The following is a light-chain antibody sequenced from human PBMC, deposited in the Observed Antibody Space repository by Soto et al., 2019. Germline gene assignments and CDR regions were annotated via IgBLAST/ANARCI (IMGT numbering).Light chain of an antibody. CDR1: SSNIGAGYA. J-gene: IGLJ2*01. CDR2: GNS. Sequence: QSVLTQPPSVSVAPGQRVTISCTGSSSNIGAGYAVHWYQQLPGTAPKLLIYGNSNRPSGVPDRFSGSKSGTSASLAITGLQAEDEADYYCQSYDSSLSGSVVFGGGTKLTVL. CDR3: QSYDSSLSGSVV. V-gene: IGLV1-40*01.